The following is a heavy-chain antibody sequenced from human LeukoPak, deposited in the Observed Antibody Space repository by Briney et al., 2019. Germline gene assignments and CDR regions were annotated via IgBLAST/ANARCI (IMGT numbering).Heavy chain of an antibody. V-gene: IGHV3-23*01. CDR2: ISGSGGST. Sequence: GRSLRLSCAASGFTFSSYAMSWVRQAPGKGLEWVSGISGSGGSTYYADSVKGRFAISRDYSKNTLYLQMNSLRAEDTAVYYCAKGYGSGSGWFDPWGQGTLVTVSS. CDR1: GFTFSSYA. CDR3: AKGYGSGSGWFDP. D-gene: IGHD3-10*01. J-gene: IGHJ5*02.